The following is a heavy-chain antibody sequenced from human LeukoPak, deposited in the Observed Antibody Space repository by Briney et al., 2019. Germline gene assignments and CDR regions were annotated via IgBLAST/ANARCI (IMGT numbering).Heavy chain of an antibody. V-gene: IGHV4-34*01. CDR3: ARVRAPLRFLEWLFKFTFGY. CDR2: INHSGST. D-gene: IGHD3-3*01. CDR1: GGSFSGYY. Sequence: SETLSLTCAVYGGSFSGYYWSWIRQPPGKGLEWIGEINHSGSTNYNPSLKSRVTISVDTSKNQFSLKLSSVTAADTAVYYCARVRAPLRFLEWLFKFTFGYWGQGTLVTVSS. J-gene: IGHJ4*02.